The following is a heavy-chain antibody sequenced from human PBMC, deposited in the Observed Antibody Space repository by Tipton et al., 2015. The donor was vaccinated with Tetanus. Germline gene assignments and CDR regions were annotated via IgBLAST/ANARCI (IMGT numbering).Heavy chain of an antibody. CDR3: AGRSGVAALNF. CDR2: INSRSEFI. J-gene: IGHJ4*02. Sequence: SLRLSCAASGFDFISYTMTWVRQAPGKGLEWVSAINSRSEFIYYADSFKGRFTISRDNAKNSLFLQMSNLRAEDTAVYFCAGRSGVAALNFWGQGALVTVSS. D-gene: IGHD6-19*01. V-gene: IGHV3-21*01. CDR1: GFDFISYT.